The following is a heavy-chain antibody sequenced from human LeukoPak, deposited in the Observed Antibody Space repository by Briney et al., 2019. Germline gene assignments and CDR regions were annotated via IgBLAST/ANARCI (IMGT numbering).Heavy chain of an antibody. CDR1: GFTFSNYR. CDR2: ISGSGGST. CDR3: AKHASVRVTMVRGVILSWFDP. Sequence: GGSLRLSCAASGFTFSNYRMNWVRQAPGKGLEWVSAISGSGGSTYYADSVKGRFTISRDNSKNTLYLQMNSLRAEDTAVYYCAKHASVRVTMVRGVILSWFDPWGQGTLVTVSS. D-gene: IGHD3-10*01. V-gene: IGHV3-23*01. J-gene: IGHJ5*02.